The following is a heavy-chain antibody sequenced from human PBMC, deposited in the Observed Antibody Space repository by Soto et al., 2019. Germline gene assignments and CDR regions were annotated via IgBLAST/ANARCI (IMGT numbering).Heavy chain of an antibody. CDR1: GFTFSNAW. CDR3: TTATDIGDYLPYWYFDL. V-gene: IGHV3-15*01. J-gene: IGHJ2*01. CDR2: IKSKTDGGTT. D-gene: IGHD4-17*01. Sequence: EVQLVESGGGLVKPGGSLRLSCAASGFTFSNAWMSWVRQAPGKGLEWVGRIKSKTDGGTTDYAAPVKGRFTISRDDSKNTLYLQMNSLKTEDTAVYYCTTATDIGDYLPYWYFDLWGRGTLVTVSS.